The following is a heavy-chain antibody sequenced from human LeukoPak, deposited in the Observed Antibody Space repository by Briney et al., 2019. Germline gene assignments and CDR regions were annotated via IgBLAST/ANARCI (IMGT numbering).Heavy chain of an antibody. CDR2: IYYSGST. V-gene: IGHV4-39*01. D-gene: IGHD2-21*02. CDR3: ARSHCGGDCASFDY. J-gene: IGHJ4*02. CDR1: GGSISSSSYY. Sequence: SETLSLTCTVSGGSISSSSYYWGWIRQPPGKGLEWIGSIYYSGSTYYNPSLNSRVTISVDTSKNQFSLKLSSVTAADTAVYYCARSHCGGDCASFDYWGQGTLVTVSS.